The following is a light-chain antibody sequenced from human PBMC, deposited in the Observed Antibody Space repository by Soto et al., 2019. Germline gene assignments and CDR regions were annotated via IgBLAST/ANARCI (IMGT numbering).Light chain of an antibody. Sequence: EIVMTQSPATLSVSPGERATLSCRASQSVSSNLAWYQQKPGQAPRLLIYGASPRATGIPARFSGSGSGTEFTLTISSLHSEDFAVYYCQQYNNWPFTFGPGTKVDIK. CDR1: QSVSSN. CDR2: GAS. J-gene: IGKJ3*01. CDR3: QQYNNWPFT. V-gene: IGKV3-15*01.